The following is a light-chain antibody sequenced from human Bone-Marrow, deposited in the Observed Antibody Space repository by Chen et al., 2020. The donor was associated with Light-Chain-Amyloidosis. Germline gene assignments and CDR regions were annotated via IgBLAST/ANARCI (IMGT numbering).Light chain of an antibody. J-gene: IGKJ2*01. V-gene: IGKV1-5*01. Sequence: DIQMTQSPSTLSASVGDRVTITCRASQSIVKWLAWYQQKPGKAPKLVIYDASPLERGVPLRFSGSGSGTEFSLTITSLHPDDFATYYCQQYHSYPFAFGQGTNLEIK. CDR3: QQYHSYPFA. CDR1: QSIVKW. CDR2: DAS.